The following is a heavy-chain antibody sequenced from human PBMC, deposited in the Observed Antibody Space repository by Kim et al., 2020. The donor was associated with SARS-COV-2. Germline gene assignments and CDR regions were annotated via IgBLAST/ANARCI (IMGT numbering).Heavy chain of an antibody. CDR3: ARGTHRNGWSPDY. CDR2: IKEDGSAQ. CDR1: GFTFSAHQ. V-gene: IGHV3-7*01. J-gene: IGHJ4*02. Sequence: GGSLRLSCAASGFTFSAHQMTWVRQAPGKGLEWLGNIKEDGSAQYLADFVKGRFTISRDNAKNSLYLQMNSLRADDTAMYYCARGTHRNGWSPDYWGPGTLLTVSS. D-gene: IGHD6-19*01.